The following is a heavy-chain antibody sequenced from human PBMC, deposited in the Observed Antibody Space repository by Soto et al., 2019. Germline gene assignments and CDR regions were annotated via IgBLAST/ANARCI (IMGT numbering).Heavy chain of an antibody. D-gene: IGHD3-10*01. CDR3: ARTRGMGYRVRGDYYGMDG. J-gene: IGHJ6*02. CDR1: GGSISSYY. Sequence: SETLSLTCTVSGGSISSYYWSWIRQPPGKGLEWIGYIYYSGSTNYNPSLKSRVTISVDTSKNQFSLKLSSVTAADTAVYYCARTRGMGYRVRGDYYGMDGWGQGTTVTVSS. V-gene: IGHV4-59*01. CDR2: IYYSGST.